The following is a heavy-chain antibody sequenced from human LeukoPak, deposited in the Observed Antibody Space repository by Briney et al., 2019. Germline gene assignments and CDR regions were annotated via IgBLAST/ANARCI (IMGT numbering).Heavy chain of an antibody. CDR3: ARDYYGSGNAEGNAFDI. Sequence: ASVKVSCKASGYTFTGYYMHWVRQAPGQGLEWMGWINPNSGGTNYAQKFQGWVTMTRDTSISTAYMELSRLRSDDTAVYYCARDYYGSGNAEGNAFDIWGQGTMVTVSS. D-gene: IGHD3-10*01. CDR1: GYTFTGYY. CDR2: INPNSGGT. V-gene: IGHV1-2*04. J-gene: IGHJ3*02.